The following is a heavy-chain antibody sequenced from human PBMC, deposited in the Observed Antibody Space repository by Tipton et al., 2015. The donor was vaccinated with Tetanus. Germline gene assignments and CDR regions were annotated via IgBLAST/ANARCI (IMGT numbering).Heavy chain of an antibody. CDR2: IYQTDST. Sequence: TLSLTCTVSGGLITTGGYSWGWIRQPPGQGLEWLGYIYQTDSTYYNPSVRSRLTLSIQRSNNQVSLKLISVTAADSAVYYCVRGRGLGAYSFGFEYWGQGARVTVSS. CDR3: VRGRGLGAYSFGFEY. J-gene: IGHJ4*02. V-gene: IGHV4-30-2*01. D-gene: IGHD5-12*01. CDR1: GGLITTGGYS.